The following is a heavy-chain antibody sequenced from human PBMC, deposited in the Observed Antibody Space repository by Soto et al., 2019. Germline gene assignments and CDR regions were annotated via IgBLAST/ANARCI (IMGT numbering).Heavy chain of an antibody. J-gene: IGHJ6*02. D-gene: IGHD2-2*01. CDR3: ARSGHCSSTSCKKTHYYYGMDV. CDR2: ISYDGSNK. Sequence: VGSLRLSCAASGFTFSSYAMHWVRQSPGKGLEWVAVISYDGSNKYYADSVKGRFTISRDNSKNTLYLQMNSLRAEDTAVYYCARSGHCSSTSCKKTHYYYGMDVWGQGTSVNVSS. V-gene: IGHV3-30-3*01. CDR1: GFTFSSYA.